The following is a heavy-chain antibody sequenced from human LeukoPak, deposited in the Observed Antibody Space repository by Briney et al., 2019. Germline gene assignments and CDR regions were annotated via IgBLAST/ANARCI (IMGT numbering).Heavy chain of an antibody. CDR2: ISSGGST. CDR1: GFTVSSNY. Sequence: PGGSLTLSCAASGFTVSSNYMSWVRQAPGKGREWVSVISSGGSTYYADSVNGRFNNSRENSNNKLYLQMNRLRAEDTGVYYCARGLEHDGYYFDYWGQGTLVTVSS. CDR3: ARGLEHDGYYFDY. D-gene: IGHD1/OR15-1a*01. J-gene: IGHJ4*02. V-gene: IGHV3-53*01.